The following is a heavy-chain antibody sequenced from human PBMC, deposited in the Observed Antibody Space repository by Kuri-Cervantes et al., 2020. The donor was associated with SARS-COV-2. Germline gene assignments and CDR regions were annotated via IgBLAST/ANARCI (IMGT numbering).Heavy chain of an antibody. CDR2: IRYDGSNK. J-gene: IGHJ4*02. CDR3: ASEDNIMDY. V-gene: IGHV3-30*02. Sequence: GESLKISCAASGFTFSSYGMHWVRQAPGKGLEWVAFIRYDGSNKYYADSVKGRFTISRDNSKNTLYLQMDSLRAEDTAVYYCASEDNIMDYWGQGTLVTVSS. CDR1: GFTFSSYG. D-gene: IGHD3-16*01.